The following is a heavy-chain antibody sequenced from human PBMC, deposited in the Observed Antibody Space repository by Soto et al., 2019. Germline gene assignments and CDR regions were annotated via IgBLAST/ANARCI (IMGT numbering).Heavy chain of an antibody. V-gene: IGHV3-7*01. CDR3: GRISAGIDH. J-gene: IGHJ4*02. CDR1: GFTFSSYW. CDR2: IKPDGSEQ. D-gene: IGHD2-15*01. Sequence: PGVSLRLSCAASGFTFSSYWMAWVRQAPGKGLEWVANIKPDGSEQYYVDSVKGRFTISRDNAKNSLYLQMNSLRTEDTAVYSCGRISAGIDHWGQGTLVTVSS.